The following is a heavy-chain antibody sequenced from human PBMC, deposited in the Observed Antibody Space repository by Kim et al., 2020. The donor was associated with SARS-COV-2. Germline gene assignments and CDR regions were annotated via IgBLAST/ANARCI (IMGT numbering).Heavy chain of an antibody. Sequence: GESLKISCKGSGYSFTSYWISWVRQMPGKGLEWMGRIDPSDSYTNYSPSFQGHVTISADKSISTAYLQWSSLKASDTAMYYCARHYSSSWSWFDPWGQGTLVTVSS. D-gene: IGHD6-13*01. CDR2: IDPSDSYT. CDR3: ARHYSSSWSWFDP. CDR1: GYSFTSYW. V-gene: IGHV5-10-1*01. J-gene: IGHJ5*02.